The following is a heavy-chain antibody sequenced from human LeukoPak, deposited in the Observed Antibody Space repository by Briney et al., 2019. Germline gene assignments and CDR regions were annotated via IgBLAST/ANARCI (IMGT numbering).Heavy chain of an antibody. CDR2: IYPGDSDT. Sequence: PGGSLQISCKGSGYSFTSYWIGWVRQLPGKGLEWMGIIYPGDSDTRFSPSFQGQVTISVDKSISTAYLQWSSLRASDTAMYYCARRIAAADNYFDYWGQGTLVTVSP. CDR1: GYSFTSYW. CDR3: ARRIAAADNYFDY. J-gene: IGHJ4*02. V-gene: IGHV5-51*01. D-gene: IGHD6-13*01.